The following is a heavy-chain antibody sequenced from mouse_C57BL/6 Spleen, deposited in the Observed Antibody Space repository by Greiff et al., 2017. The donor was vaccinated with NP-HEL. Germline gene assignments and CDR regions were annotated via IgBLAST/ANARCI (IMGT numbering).Heavy chain of an antibody. D-gene: IGHD2-5*01. CDR1: GFTFSSYG. V-gene: IGHV5-6*01. Sequence: EVMLVESGGDLVKPGGSLKLSCAASGFTFSSYGMSWVRQTPDKRLEWVATISSGGSYTYYPDSVKGRFTIARDNSKNALYLQMSSLKSEDTAMYCCALGTYSNGLDYWGQGTTLTVSS. CDR3: ALGTYSNGLDY. J-gene: IGHJ2*01. CDR2: ISSGGSYT.